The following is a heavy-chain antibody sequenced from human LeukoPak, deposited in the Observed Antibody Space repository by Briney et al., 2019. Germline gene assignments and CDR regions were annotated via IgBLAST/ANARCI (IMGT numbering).Heavy chain of an antibody. CDR1: GGSISSYY. D-gene: IGHD3-10*01. CDR3: ARVGYYYGSGSVDP. V-gene: IGHV4-59*01. Sequence: SETLSLTCTVSGGSISSYYRSWIRQPPGKGLEWIGYIYYSGSTNYNPSLKSRVTISVDTSKNQFSLKLSSVTAADTAVYYCARVGYYYGSGSVDPWGQGTLVTVSS. CDR2: IYYSGST. J-gene: IGHJ5*02.